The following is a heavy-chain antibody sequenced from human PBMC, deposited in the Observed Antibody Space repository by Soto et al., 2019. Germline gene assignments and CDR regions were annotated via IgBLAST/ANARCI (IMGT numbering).Heavy chain of an antibody. V-gene: IGHV3-23*01. CDR3: ATKGHAYSSSPGCYATYYYNLDV. CDR1: EFTFSSYA. Sequence: EVQLLEAGGGLVQPGGSLRLSCAASEFTFSSYAMSWVRQTPGNGLEWVSGISDSGGSTYYTDSVKGRFTISRDNSKNTLYLQMNSLRAEDTAVYYCATKGHAYSSSPGCYATYYYNLDVWGTGTPVTVSS. CDR2: ISDSGGST. J-gene: IGHJ6*03. D-gene: IGHD2-2*01.